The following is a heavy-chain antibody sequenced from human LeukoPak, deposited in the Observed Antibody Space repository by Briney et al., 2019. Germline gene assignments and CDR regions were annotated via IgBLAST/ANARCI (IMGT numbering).Heavy chain of an antibody. D-gene: IGHD3-16*02. V-gene: IGHV3-53*01. CDR1: GFAVSNNY. CDR3: ARVDATGYDYVWGSYRGLDY. Sequence: GGSLRLSCAASGFAVSNNYMSWVRQAPGKGLERVSVIYSDGSTYYGDSVKGRFTISRDTSKNTPYLLMNSLRVDDTAIYYCARVDATGYDYVWGSYRGLDYWGLGTLVTVSS. CDR2: IYSDGST. J-gene: IGHJ4*02.